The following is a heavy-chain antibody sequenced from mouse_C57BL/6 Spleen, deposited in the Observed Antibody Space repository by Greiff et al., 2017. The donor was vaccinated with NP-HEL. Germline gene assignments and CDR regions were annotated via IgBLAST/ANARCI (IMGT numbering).Heavy chain of an antibody. J-gene: IGHJ3*01. CDR3: ARGDYSTSFAY. V-gene: IGHV3-6*01. CDR2: ISYDGSN. D-gene: IGHD2-5*01. Sequence: VQLKESGPGLVKPSQSLSLTCSVTGYSITSGYYWNWIRQFPGNKLEWMGYISYDGSNNYNPSLKNRISITRDTSKNQFFLKLNSVTTEDTATYYCARGDYSTSFAYWGQGTLVTVSA. CDR1: GYSITSGYY.